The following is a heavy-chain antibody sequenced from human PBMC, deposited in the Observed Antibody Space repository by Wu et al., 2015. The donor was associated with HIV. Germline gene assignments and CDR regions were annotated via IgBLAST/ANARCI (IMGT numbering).Heavy chain of an antibody. V-gene: IGHV1-69*12. D-gene: IGHD6-13*01. CDR1: GGTFNSYA. CDR2: IIPIFGTA. Sequence: QVQLVQSGAEVKKSGSSVKVSCKASGGTFNSYAISWVRQAPGQGLEWMGGIIPIFGTADYAQNFQGRVTITADESTNTAYMELSSLTSEDTAVYYCARLAGYSSSWSNNWFDPWGQGTLVIVSS. CDR3: ARLAGYSSSWSNNWFDP. J-gene: IGHJ5*02.